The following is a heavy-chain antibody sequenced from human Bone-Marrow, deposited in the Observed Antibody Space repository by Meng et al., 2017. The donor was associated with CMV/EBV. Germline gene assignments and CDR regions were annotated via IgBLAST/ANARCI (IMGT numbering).Heavy chain of an antibody. CDR3: SRGRGDS. D-gene: IGHD3-10*01. CDR1: GGTFSSYA. Sequence: ASVKVSCKASGGTFSSYAISWVRQAPGQGLEWMGWVNPTSGNRGYAQNFQGRVTMITNTSISTAYVELSSLTSDDTAVYYCSRGRGDSWGQGTLVTVSS. J-gene: IGHJ5*02. CDR2: VNPTSGNR. V-gene: IGHV1-8*02.